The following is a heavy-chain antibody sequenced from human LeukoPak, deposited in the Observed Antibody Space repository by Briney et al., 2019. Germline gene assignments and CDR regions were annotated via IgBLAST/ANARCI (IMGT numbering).Heavy chain of an antibody. CDR3: AKDALSGPETSDYGMDV. CDR1: GSIFSSYG. D-gene: IGHD2-2*01. J-gene: IGHJ6*01. V-gene: IGHV3-30*18. Sequence: GGSLRLPCAASGSIFSSYGMHWVRQAPGKGLEWVAVISYDGSNKYYADSVKGRFTISRDNPKNTLYLEMNSLRAEETAVYYCAKDALSGPETSDYGMDVWGQGTTVTVSS. CDR2: ISYDGSNK.